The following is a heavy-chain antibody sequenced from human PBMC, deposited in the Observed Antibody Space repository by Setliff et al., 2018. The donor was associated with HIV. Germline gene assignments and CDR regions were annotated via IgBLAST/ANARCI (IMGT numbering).Heavy chain of an antibody. J-gene: IGHJ5*02. CDR1: GGTFSNYG. CDR3: ARDFGGYCSSMSCPGLFDP. V-gene: IGHV1-69*05. CDR2: IIPISGTA. D-gene: IGHD2-2*01. Sequence: ASVKVSCKASGGTFSNYGMSWVRQAPGQGLEWMGGIIPISGTANYAQKFQGRVTITTDESTSTAYKELSGLRSEDTAVYYCARDFGGYCSSMSCPGLFDPWGQGTLVTVSS.